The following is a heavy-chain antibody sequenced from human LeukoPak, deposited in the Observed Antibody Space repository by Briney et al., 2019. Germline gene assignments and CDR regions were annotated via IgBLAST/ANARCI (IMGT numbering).Heavy chain of an antibody. Sequence: GGSLRLSCATSGFTFSSYAMSWVRQAPGKGLEWVSAISGSGGSTYYADSVKGRFTISRDNSKNTLYLQMNSLRAEDTAVYYCAKAQITMVRGAYRANYFDYWGQGTLVTVSS. D-gene: IGHD3-10*01. V-gene: IGHV3-23*01. CDR3: AKAQITMVRGAYRANYFDY. J-gene: IGHJ4*02. CDR1: GFTFSSYA. CDR2: ISGSGGST.